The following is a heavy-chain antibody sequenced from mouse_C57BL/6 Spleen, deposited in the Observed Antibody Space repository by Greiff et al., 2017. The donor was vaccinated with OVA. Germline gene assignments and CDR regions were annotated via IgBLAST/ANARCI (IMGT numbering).Heavy chain of an antibody. D-gene: IGHD2-2*01. CDR1: GYTFTSYW. V-gene: IGHV1-59*01. CDR3: ASSGYDGDY. J-gene: IGHJ2*01. Sequence: QVQLQQPGAELVRPGTSVKLSCKASGYTFTSYWMHWVKQRPGQGLEWIGVIDPSDSYTNYNQKFKGKATLTVDTSSSTAYMQLSSLTSEDSAVYYCASSGYDGDYWGQGTTLTVSS. CDR2: IDPSDSYT.